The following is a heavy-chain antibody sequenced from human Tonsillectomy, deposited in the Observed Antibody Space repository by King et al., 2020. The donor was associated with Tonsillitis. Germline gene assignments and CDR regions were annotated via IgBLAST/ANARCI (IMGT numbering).Heavy chain of an antibody. Sequence: VQLVESGGGLVQPGGSLRLSCAASGFIFSSYSMNWVRQAPGKGLEWVSYISSSSSTIYYADSVRGRFTISRDDAKNLLYLQMNSLRAEDTAVYYCARVVGRYSGYDYPYWGQGTLVTVSS. D-gene: IGHD5-12*01. CDR2: ISSSSSTI. V-gene: IGHV3-48*04. J-gene: IGHJ4*02. CDR3: ARVVGRYSGYDYPY. CDR1: GFIFSSYS.